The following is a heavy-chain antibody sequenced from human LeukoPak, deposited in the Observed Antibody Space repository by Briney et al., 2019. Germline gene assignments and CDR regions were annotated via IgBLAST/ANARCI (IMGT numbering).Heavy chain of an antibody. D-gene: IGHD3-3*01. V-gene: IGHV4-31*03. CDR2: IYYSGST. CDR1: GGSISSGGYY. CDR3: ARGVYDFWSGYYKGWFDP. J-gene: IGHJ5*02. Sequence: SETLSLTCTVSGGSISSGGYYWSWIRQHPGKGLEWIGYIYYSGSTYYNPSLKSRVTISVDTSKNQFSLKLSSVTAADTAVYYCARGVYDFWSGYYKGWFDPWGQGTLVTVSS.